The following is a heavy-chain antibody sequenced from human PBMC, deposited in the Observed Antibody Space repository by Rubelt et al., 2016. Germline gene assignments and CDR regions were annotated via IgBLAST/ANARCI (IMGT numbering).Heavy chain of an antibody. CDR2: IWYDGSNK. Sequence: QVQLVESGGGVVQPGRSLRLSCAASGFTFSSYGMHWVRQAPGKGLEWVAVIWYDGSNKYYADSVKGRFTISRDNSKNTLYLQMNSLRAEDTAVYYCAREDTTDRGWYDALDIWGQGTMVTVSS. D-gene: IGHD6-19*01. CDR3: AREDTTDRGWYDALDI. V-gene: IGHV3-33*01. CDR1: GFTFSSYG. J-gene: IGHJ3*02.